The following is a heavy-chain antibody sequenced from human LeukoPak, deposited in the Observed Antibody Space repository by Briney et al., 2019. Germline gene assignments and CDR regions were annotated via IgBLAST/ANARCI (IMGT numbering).Heavy chain of an antibody. CDR1: VYTFTNYW. Sequence: GESLKISCKASVYTFTNYWIGWGRQMARRLLGWMGIFYPGDSETSYSPSSQGQVTISADTSLSTAYLQWSSLKASDTAMYYCARRSTGWYQDYWGQGKLVTVSS. CDR2: FYPGDSET. V-gene: IGHV5-51*01. CDR3: ARRSTGWYQDY. J-gene: IGHJ4*02. D-gene: IGHD6-19*01.